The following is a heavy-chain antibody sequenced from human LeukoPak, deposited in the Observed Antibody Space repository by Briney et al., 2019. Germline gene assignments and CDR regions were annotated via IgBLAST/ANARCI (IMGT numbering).Heavy chain of an antibody. J-gene: IGHJ5*02. Sequence: SETLSLTCTVSGGSTSSGDYYWSWIRQPPGKGLEWNGYIYYSGSTYYNPSLKSRVTISVDTSKNQFSLKLSSVTAADTAVYYCARVVGESPPRIFWFDPWGQGTLVTVSS. CDR2: IYYSGST. CDR3: ARVVGESPPRIFWFDP. D-gene: IGHD3-10*01. CDR1: GGSTSSGDYY. V-gene: IGHV4-30-4*08.